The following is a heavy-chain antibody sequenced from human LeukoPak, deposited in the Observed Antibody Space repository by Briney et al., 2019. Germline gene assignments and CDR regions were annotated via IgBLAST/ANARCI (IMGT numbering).Heavy chain of an antibody. CDR2: INSDGSST. CDR1: GFTFSSYW. Sequence: PGGSLRLSCAASGFTFSSYWMHWVRQAPGKGLVWVSRINSDGSSTSYADSVKGRFTISRDNAKNTLYLQMNSLRAEDAAVYYCARASDGSGYYDYWGQGTLVTVSS. J-gene: IGHJ4*02. D-gene: IGHD3-22*01. V-gene: IGHV3-74*01. CDR3: ARASDGSGYYDY.